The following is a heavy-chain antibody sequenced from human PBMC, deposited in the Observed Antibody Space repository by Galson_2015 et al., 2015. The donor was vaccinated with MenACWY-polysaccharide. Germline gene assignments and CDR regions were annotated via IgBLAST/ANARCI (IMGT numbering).Heavy chain of an antibody. D-gene: IGHD6-13*01. V-gene: IGHV6-1*01. CDR1: GDSVSSNSAA. CDR3: ARTCPPYSRTWYECFDD. CDR2: TYYRSKWYH. J-gene: IGHJ4*02. Sequence: CAISGDSVSSNSAAWNWIRQSPSRGLEWLGRTYYRSKWYHDYPVSVKSRITINPDTSKNQFSLQLNSVTPDDTALYYCARTCPPYSRTWYECFDDWDQGTLVTVSS.